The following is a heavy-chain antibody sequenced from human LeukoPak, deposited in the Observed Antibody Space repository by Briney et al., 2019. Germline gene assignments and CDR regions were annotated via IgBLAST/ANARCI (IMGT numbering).Heavy chain of an antibody. CDR1: GFTFSDYY. Sequence: PGGSLRLSCAASGFTFSDYYMSWIRQAPGKGLEWVSYISSSGSTIYYADSVKGRFTIFRDNAKNSLYLQMNSLRAEDTAVYYCARDSSYYDILTGDYFDYWGQGTLVTVSS. CDR3: ARDSSYYDILTGDYFDY. J-gene: IGHJ4*02. D-gene: IGHD3-9*01. V-gene: IGHV3-11*01. CDR2: ISSSGSTI.